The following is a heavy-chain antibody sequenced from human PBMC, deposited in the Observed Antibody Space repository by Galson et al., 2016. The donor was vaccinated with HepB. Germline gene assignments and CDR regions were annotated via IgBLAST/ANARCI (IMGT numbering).Heavy chain of an antibody. J-gene: IGHJ4*02. Sequence: SLRLSCAASGFTFDDYGLGWVRQAPGKGLEWVSGINWNGGSTGYADSVKGRFTISRDHAKNSLYLQMNSLRAEDTALYYCARGMSHDYGVSADYWGQGTLVTVAA. CDR1: GFTFDDYG. CDR3: ARGMSHDYGVSADY. CDR2: INWNGGST. D-gene: IGHD4-17*01. V-gene: IGHV3-20*04.